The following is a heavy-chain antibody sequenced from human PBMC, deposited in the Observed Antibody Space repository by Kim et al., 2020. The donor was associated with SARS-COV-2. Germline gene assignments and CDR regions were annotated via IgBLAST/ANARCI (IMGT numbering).Heavy chain of an antibody. V-gene: IGHV3-48*03. Sequence: GGSLRLSCAASGFTFSSYEMNWVRQAPGKGLEWVSYISSSGSTIYYADSVKGRFTISRDNAKNSLYLQMNSLRAEDTAVYYCARDRSVGYSNHFDYWGQGTLVTVSS. CDR2: ISSSGSTI. CDR1: GFTFSSYE. CDR3: ARDRSVGYSNHFDY. J-gene: IGHJ4*02. D-gene: IGHD4-4*01.